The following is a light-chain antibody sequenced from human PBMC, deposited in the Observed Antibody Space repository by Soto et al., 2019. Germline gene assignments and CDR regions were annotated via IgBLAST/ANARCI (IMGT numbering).Light chain of an antibody. V-gene: IGLV1-44*01. CDR2: GNS. J-gene: IGLJ3*02. CDR1: SSNIGGNT. CDR3: ASWDDNVNGWV. Sequence: QSVLTQPPSASGTPGQRVTISCCGSSSNIGGNTVDWYQQLPGTAPKIFIYGNSQRPSGVPDRFSGSKSGTSASLAISGLQSEDEAEYYCASWDDNVNGWVFGGGTKLTVL.